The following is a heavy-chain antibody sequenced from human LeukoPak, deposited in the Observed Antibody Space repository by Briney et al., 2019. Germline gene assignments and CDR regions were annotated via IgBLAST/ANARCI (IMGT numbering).Heavy chain of an antibody. Sequence: SETLSLTCTVSGYSISSGYYWGWIRQPPGKGLEWIGSIYHSGSTYYNPSLKSRVTISVDTSKNQFPLKLSSVTAADTAVYYCARVGGYCTNGVCYFDYWGQGTLVTVSS. CDR1: GYSISSGYY. J-gene: IGHJ4*02. CDR2: IYHSGST. D-gene: IGHD2-8*01. CDR3: ARVGGYCTNGVCYFDY. V-gene: IGHV4-38-2*02.